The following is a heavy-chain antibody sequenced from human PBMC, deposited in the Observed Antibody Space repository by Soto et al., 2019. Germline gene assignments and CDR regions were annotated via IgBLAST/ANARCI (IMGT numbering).Heavy chain of an antibody. CDR2: ISANNGNT. CDR3: VSDGYFDH. Sequence: QVQLVQSGAEVKKPGDSVRVSCKASGYTFTSYGIGWVRQAPGQGLEWMGWISANNGNTKYAQKVEGRVTMTTAASTSTAYMELRSLRSDDAAVYYCVSDGYFDHWGQGTLVTVSS. J-gene: IGHJ4*02. V-gene: IGHV1-18*01. CDR1: GYTFTSYG.